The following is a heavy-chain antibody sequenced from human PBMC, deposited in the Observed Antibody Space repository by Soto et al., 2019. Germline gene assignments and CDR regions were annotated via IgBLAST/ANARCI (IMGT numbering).Heavy chain of an antibody. J-gene: IGHJ5*02. CDR3: ARDGGVNWFDP. Sequence: QVQLVQSGPEVKKPGASVKVSCKASGYTFTNYGISWVRQAPGQGLEWIGWISAYNGDTNYIKKLQGSVTMTTDTSSSTAYMELRNLRSDDTAVYYCARDGGVNWFDPGGQGTLVTVSS. CDR1: GYTFTNYG. V-gene: IGHV1-18*01. D-gene: IGHD3-16*01. CDR2: ISAYNGDT.